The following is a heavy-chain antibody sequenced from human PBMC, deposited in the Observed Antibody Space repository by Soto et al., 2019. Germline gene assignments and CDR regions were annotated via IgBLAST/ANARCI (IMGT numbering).Heavy chain of an antibody. D-gene: IGHD2-2*01. Sequence: LSLTCTVSGGSINSGGYYWSWIRQHPGKGLEWIGYIYYSGSTYYNPSLKSRVTISVDTSKNQFSLKLSSVTAADTAVYYCARDRDGYCSSTSCSYYGMDVWGQGTTVTVSS. V-gene: IGHV4-31*03. J-gene: IGHJ6*02. CDR1: GGSINSGGYY. CDR3: ARDRDGYCSSTSCSYYGMDV. CDR2: IYYSGST.